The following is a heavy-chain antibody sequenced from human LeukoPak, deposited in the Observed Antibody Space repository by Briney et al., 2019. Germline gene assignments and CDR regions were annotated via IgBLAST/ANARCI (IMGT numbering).Heavy chain of an antibody. CDR2: MNPNSGNT. J-gene: IGHJ4*02. D-gene: IGHD2-2*01. V-gene: IGHV1-8*03. Sequence: ASVKASCKVSGYTFTSYDINWVRQATGQGLEWMGWMNPNSGNTGYAQKFQGRVTITRNNSISTAYMELSSLRSEDTAVYYCARRARYCSSTSCYPNFDYWGQGTLVTVSS. CDR3: ARRARYCSSTSCYPNFDY. CDR1: GYTFTSYD.